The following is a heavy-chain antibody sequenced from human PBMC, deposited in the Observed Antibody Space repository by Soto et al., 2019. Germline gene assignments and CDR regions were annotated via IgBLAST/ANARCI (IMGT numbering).Heavy chain of an antibody. CDR3: ARGREYSSSGDFDY. CDR1: VASISSYY. CDR2: IYYSGTT. V-gene: IGHV4-59*01. D-gene: IGHD6-6*01. J-gene: IGHJ4*02. Sequence: PSQTLSLSCTVSVASISSYYWSWSRQPPGKGLGWIGYIYYSGTTNYNPSLKSRVPISVDTSKNQFSLKLTSVTAADTAVCYCARGREYSSSGDFDYWGQGTLVTVSS.